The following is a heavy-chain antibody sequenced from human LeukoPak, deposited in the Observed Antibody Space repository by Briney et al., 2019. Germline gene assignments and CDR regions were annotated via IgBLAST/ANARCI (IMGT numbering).Heavy chain of an antibody. D-gene: IGHD5-24*01. CDR2: INPSGGST. V-gene: IGHV1-46*01. Sequence: ASVKVSFTSSGYTFTIYYMHWVRQAPGQGLEWMGIINPSGGSTSYAQKFQGRVTMTRDTSTSTVYMELSSLRSEDTAVYYCARAQDGYNYYWGQGTLVTVSS. CDR3: ARAQDGYNYY. CDR1: GYTFTIYY. J-gene: IGHJ4*02.